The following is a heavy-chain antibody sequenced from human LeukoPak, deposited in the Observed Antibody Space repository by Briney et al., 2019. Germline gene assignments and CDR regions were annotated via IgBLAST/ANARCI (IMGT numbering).Heavy chain of an antibody. CDR1: GGSFSGYY. J-gene: IGHJ4*02. CDR2: INHSGST. D-gene: IGHD2-15*01. CDR3: ARFSRSAGPDY. Sequence: PSETLSLTCAVYGGSFSGYYWSWIRQPPGKGLEWIGEINHSGSTNYNLSLKSRVTISVDTSKNQFSLKLSSVTAADTAVYYCARFSRSAGPDYWGQGTLVTVSS. V-gene: IGHV4-34*01.